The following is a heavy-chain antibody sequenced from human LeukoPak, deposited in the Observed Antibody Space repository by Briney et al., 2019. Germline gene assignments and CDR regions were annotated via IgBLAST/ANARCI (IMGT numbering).Heavy chain of an antibody. CDR3: ARRYAYYYGSGSPIPRYYYYYYMDV. Sequence: SETLSLTCAVYGGSFSGYYWSWIRQPPGKGLEWIGEINHSGSTNYNPSLKSRVTISVDTSKNQFSLKLSSVTAADTAVYYCARRYAYYYGSGSPIPRYYYYYYMDVWGKGTTVTISS. D-gene: IGHD3-10*01. V-gene: IGHV4-34*01. J-gene: IGHJ6*03. CDR2: INHSGST. CDR1: GGSFSGYY.